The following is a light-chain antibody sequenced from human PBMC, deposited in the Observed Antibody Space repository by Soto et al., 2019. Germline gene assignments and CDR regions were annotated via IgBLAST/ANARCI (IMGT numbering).Light chain of an antibody. CDR2: GAS. Sequence: EIVMTQSPATLSVSPGERATLSCRASQSVSSNLAWYQQKPGQAPMLLIYGASTRATGIPARFSGSGSGTEFTLTNSSLQSEDFVVYYCQQYNNWPRGTFGQGTKLEIK. CDR3: QQYNNWPRGT. J-gene: IGKJ2*02. CDR1: QSVSSN. V-gene: IGKV3-15*01.